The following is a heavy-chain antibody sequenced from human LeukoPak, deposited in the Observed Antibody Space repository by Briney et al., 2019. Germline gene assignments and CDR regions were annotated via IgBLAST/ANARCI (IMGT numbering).Heavy chain of an antibody. D-gene: IGHD4-11*01. CDR2: INHSGST. Sequence: SETLSLTCAVYGGSFSGYYWSWIRQPTGKGLEWIGEINHSGSTNYNPSLKSRVTISVDTSKNQFSLKLSSVTAADTAVYYCARVSATVTDYWGQGTLVTVSS. V-gene: IGHV4-34*01. CDR3: ARVSATVTDY. J-gene: IGHJ4*02. CDR1: GGSFSGYY.